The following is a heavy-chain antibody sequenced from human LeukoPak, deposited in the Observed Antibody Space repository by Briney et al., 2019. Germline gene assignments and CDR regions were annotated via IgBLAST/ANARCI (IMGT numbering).Heavy chain of an antibody. V-gene: IGHV7-4-1*02. J-gene: IGHJ4*02. CDR1: GYTFTSYA. Sequence: ASVKVSCKASGYTFTSYAMNWVRRAPGQGLEWMGWINTNTGNPTYAQGFTGRFVSSLDTSVSTAYLQISSLKAEDTAVYYCARDHDIAVAGKGPAGYWGQGTLVTVSS. CDR3: ARDHDIAVAGKGPAGY. CDR2: INTNTGNP. D-gene: IGHD6-19*01.